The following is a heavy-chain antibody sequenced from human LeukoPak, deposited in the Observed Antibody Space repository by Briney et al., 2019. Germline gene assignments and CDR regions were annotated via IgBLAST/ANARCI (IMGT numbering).Heavy chain of an antibody. J-gene: IGHJ4*02. CDR2: INHSGST. Sequence: SETLSLTCAVYGGSFSGYYWSWIRQPPGKGLEWIGEINHSGSTNYNPSLKSRVTISVDTSKNQFSLKLSSVTAADTAVYYCARVRGRGVTDYWGQGTLVTVPS. CDR1: GGSFSGYY. D-gene: IGHD3-10*01. CDR3: ARVRGRGVTDY. V-gene: IGHV4-34*01.